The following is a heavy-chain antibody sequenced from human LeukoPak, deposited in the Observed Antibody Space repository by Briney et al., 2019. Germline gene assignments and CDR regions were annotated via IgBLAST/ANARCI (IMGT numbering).Heavy chain of an antibody. CDR2: IIPIFGTA. V-gene: IGHV1-69*05. CDR1: GGTFSSYA. Sequence: ASVKVSCKASGGTFSSYAISWVRQAPGQGLEWMGGIIPIFGTANYAQKFQGRVTITTDESTSTAYMELSSLRSKDTAVYYCARDRVTDSSGHYYGSDYWGQGTLVTVSS. J-gene: IGHJ4*02. CDR3: ARDRVTDSSGHYYGSDY. D-gene: IGHD3-22*01.